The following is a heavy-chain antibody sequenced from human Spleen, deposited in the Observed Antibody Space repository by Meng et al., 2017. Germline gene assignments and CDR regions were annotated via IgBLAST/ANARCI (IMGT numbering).Heavy chain of an antibody. V-gene: IGHV3-30*04. Sequence: GESLKISCAASGFIFSSYAIHWVRQAPGKGLEWVTFISYDGSNKNYADSVKGRLTISRDNAKNSLYLQMNSLRAEDTAVYYCASLHCPNTNCYSNYYFDYWGQGALVTVSS. CDR1: GFIFSSYA. CDR2: ISYDGSNK. J-gene: IGHJ4*02. D-gene: IGHD2-21*02. CDR3: ASLHCPNTNCYSNYYFDY.